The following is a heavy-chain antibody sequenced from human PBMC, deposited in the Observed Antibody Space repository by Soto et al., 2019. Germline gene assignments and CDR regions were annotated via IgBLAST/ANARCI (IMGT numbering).Heavy chain of an antibody. CDR3: ARELYSIFWFYP. CDR2: MNPNSGNT. D-gene: IGHD6-13*01. Sequence: QVQMVQSGAEVKKPGASVKVSCKASGYTFTSYDINWMRQATGQGLEWMGWMNPNSGNTGYAQKIQGRDTMTRNTSITTAYMELSSLRSEYTAVYYCARELYSIFWFYPWSQGTLVNVSS. V-gene: IGHV1-8*01. J-gene: IGHJ5*02. CDR1: GYTFTSYD.